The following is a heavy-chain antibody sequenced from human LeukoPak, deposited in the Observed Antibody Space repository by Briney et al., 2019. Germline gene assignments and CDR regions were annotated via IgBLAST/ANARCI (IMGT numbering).Heavy chain of an antibody. Sequence: PGGSLRLSCAASGFTFSSYAMSWVRQAPGKGLEWVSAISGSGDSTYYADSVKGRFTISRDNSKNTLYLQMNSLKTEDTAVYYCSTEGYDSSGYQMYYFDYWGQGTLVTVSS. CDR2: ISGSGDST. CDR1: GFTFSSYA. V-gene: IGHV3-23*01. D-gene: IGHD3-22*01. CDR3: STEGYDSSGYQMYYFDY. J-gene: IGHJ4*02.